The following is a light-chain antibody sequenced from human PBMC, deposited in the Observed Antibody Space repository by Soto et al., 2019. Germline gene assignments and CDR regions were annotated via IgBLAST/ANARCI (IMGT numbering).Light chain of an antibody. Sequence: QSVLTQPASVSGSPGQSITISCTGTSSDVGTYKPVSWYQQYPGKAPKVIIYDDTKRPSGVSSRFSGSKSGNTASLTISGLQAEDEADYYCSSYINTNTLVFAGGTKLTVL. CDR2: DDT. CDR3: SSYINTNTLV. V-gene: IGLV2-14*02. J-gene: IGLJ2*01. CDR1: SSDVGTYKP.